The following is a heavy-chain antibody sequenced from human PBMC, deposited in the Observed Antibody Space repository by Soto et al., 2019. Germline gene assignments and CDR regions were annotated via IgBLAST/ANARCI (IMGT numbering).Heavy chain of an antibody. V-gene: IGHV3-23*01. D-gene: IGHD3-22*01. CDR1: GFTFSSYA. Sequence: PGGSLRLSCAASGFTFSSYAMSWVRQAPGKGLEWVSAISGSGGSTYYADSVKGRFTISRDNSKNTLYLQMNSLRAEDTAVYYCARAGDYYDSSGYYMDVGGQGTTVTVSS. J-gene: IGHJ6*02. CDR3: ARAGDYYDSSGYYMDV. CDR2: ISGSGGST.